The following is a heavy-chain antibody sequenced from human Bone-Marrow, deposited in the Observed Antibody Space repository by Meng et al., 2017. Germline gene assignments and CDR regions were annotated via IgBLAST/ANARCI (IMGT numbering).Heavy chain of an antibody. V-gene: IGHV3-7*01. Sequence: GESLKISCAASGFTFSSYFMSWVRQAPGKGLEWVANIKQDGSDKYYAASVKGRFTLFRDNAKNSLYLQMNSLRAEDTALYYCARLESGWYDDWGQGTLVTVSS. CDR2: IKQDGSDK. D-gene: IGHD3-3*01. J-gene: IGHJ5*02. CDR3: ARLESGWYDD. CDR1: GFTFSSYF.